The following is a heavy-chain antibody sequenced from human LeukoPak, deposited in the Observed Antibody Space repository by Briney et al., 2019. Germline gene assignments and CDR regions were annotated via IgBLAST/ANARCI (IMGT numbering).Heavy chain of an antibody. CDR2: IKQDGSEK. V-gene: IGHV3-7*04. D-gene: IGHD3-22*01. Sequence: PGGSLRLSCVVSGFTFSNYWMSWVRQAPGKGLEWVANIKQDGSEKYFVDSVKGRFTISRDNAKNSLYLQVESLRAEDTAVYYCARGEYYYDGGYWGQGTLVTVSS. CDR1: GFTFSNYW. J-gene: IGHJ4*02. CDR3: ARGEYYYDGGY.